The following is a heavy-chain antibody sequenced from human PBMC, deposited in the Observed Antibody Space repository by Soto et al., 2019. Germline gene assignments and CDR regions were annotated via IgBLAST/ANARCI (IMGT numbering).Heavy chain of an antibody. CDR1: GGSMSSGDYY. CDR3: ACGSPGDYYHGMIV. V-gene: IGHV4-30-4*01. D-gene: IGHD3-10*01. Sequence: QVQMQESGPGLVKPSQTLSLICKVSGGSMSSGDYYWRGIRQPPGRGLEWIGNIYDSGNTYYSPSLKSRVTISVATSRNQVSLKLRSFHAAAPAVYYCACGSPGDYYHGMIVWSQWTAVTVSS. CDR2: IYDSGNT. J-gene: IGHJ6*01.